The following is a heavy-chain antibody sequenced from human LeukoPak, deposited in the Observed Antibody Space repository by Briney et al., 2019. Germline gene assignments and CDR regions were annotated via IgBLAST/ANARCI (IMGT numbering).Heavy chain of an antibody. CDR3: ARTFDDYYGMDV. V-gene: IGHV7-4-1*02. D-gene: IGHD3-9*01. Sequence: ASVKVSCKASGYSFTSHALNWLRQAPGQGPEWMGWLNTNTGNPTYAQGFTGRFVFSLDTSVSTAHLQISSLKAEDTAVYYCARTFDDYYGMDVWGQGTTVTVSS. CDR2: LNTNTGNP. CDR1: GYSFTSHA. J-gene: IGHJ6*02.